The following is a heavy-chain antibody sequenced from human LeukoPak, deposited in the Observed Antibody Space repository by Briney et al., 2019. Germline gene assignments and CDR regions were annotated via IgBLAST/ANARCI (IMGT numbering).Heavy chain of an antibody. CDR3: ARDGVGATTHSDY. V-gene: IGHV4-59*13. CDR2: IYYSGRT. Sequence: LSLTCTVSGRPIRNYYRTWFRQPLGKGLEGIGYIYYSGRTNYNPSLKSRLTISVDTSKNQFSLKLRSVTAADTAVYYCARDGVGATTHSDYWGQGTLVTVSS. D-gene: IGHD1-26*01. J-gene: IGHJ4*02. CDR1: GRPIRNYY.